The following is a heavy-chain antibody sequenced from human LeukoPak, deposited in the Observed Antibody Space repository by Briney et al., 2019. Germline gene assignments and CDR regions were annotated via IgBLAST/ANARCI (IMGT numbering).Heavy chain of an antibody. D-gene: IGHD3-10*01. V-gene: IGHV3-72*01. J-gene: IGHJ2*01. CDR1: GFTFSDHY. CDR3: GRTLYGSGSYYKNLVPGFGYFDL. CDR2: IRNKAKSYTT. Sequence: GGSLRLSCAASGFTFSDHYMDWVRQAPGKGLEWVGRIRNKAKSYTTEYAASVKGRFTISRDDSKNSLYLQMNSLKTEDTAVYYCGRTLYGSGSYYKNLVPGFGYFDLWGRGTLVTASS.